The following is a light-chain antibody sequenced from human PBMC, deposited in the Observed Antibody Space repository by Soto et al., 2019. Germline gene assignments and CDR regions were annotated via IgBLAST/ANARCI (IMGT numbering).Light chain of an antibody. CDR1: QSFSSY. J-gene: IGKJ1*01. Sequence: EIVLTQSPSTLSLSPGERATLSCRASQSFSSYLAWYQQKPCQAPRLLIYDASNRATGIPARFSGSGSGTDFTLPISSLEPEDFAVYYCQQRSNWPTTFGQGTKVEIK. CDR2: DAS. V-gene: IGKV3-11*01. CDR3: QQRSNWPTT.